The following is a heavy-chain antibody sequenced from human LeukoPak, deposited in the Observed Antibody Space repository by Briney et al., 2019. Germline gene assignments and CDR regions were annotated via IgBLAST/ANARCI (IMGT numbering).Heavy chain of an antibody. D-gene: IGHD3-22*01. J-gene: IGHJ4*02. V-gene: IGHV4-39*07. CDR3: ANEPRITMIVAFFDY. Sequence: SETLSLTCTVSGGSISSSSYYWGWIRQPPGKGLEWIGRIYSSGSTNYSPSLKSRVTMSVDTSKNQFSLKLSSVTAADTAVYYCANEPRITMIVAFFDYWGQGTLVTVSS. CDR2: IYSSGST. CDR1: GGSISSSSYY.